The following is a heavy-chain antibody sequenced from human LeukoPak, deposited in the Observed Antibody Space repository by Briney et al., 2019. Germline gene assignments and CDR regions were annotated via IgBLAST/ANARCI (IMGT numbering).Heavy chain of an antibody. J-gene: IGHJ4*02. D-gene: IGHD4-17*01. Sequence: GGSLRLSCAASGFTFSSYAMSWVRQAPGKGLEWVSAISGSGGSTYYADSVKGRFTISRDNSKNTLYLQMNSLRAEDTAVYYCAKYYLPMTTVTTNFDYWGQETLVTVSS. CDR3: AKYYLPMTTVTTNFDY. CDR2: ISGSGGST. V-gene: IGHV3-23*01. CDR1: GFTFSSYA.